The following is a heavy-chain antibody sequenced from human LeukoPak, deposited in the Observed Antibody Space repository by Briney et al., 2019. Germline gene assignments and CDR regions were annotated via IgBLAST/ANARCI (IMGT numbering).Heavy chain of an antibody. J-gene: IGHJ4*02. V-gene: IGHV4-4*02. CDR3: ARSMTTPYYYFDY. CDR2: IYHSGST. CDR1: GFTFTSYSM. D-gene: IGHD4-17*01. Sequence: GSLRLSCAASGFTFTSYSMNWVRQPPGKGLEWIGEIYHSGSTNYNPSLKSRVTISVDKSKNQFSLKLSSVTAADTAVYYCARSMTTPYYYFDYWGQGTLVTVSS.